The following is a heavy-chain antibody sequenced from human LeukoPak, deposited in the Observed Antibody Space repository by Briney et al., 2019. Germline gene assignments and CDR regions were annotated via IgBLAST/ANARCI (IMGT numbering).Heavy chain of an antibody. D-gene: IGHD6-19*01. J-gene: IGHJ4*02. CDR1: GGSISNYY. V-gene: IGHV4-59*01. Sequence: SETLSLTCTVSGGSISNYYWSWIRQPPGKGLEWIGYIYYSGSTNYNPSLQSRVTISVDTSKNQFSLKLTSVTTADTAVYYCARGIQPGIVVAGKGYLNYWGQGTLVTVSS. CDR3: ARGIQPGIVVAGKGYLNY. CDR2: IYYSGST.